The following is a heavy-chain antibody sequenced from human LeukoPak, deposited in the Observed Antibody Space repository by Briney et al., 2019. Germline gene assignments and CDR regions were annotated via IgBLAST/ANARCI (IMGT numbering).Heavy chain of an antibody. V-gene: IGHV1-2*02. CDR1: GYTFTAYH. CDR3: ARVHMGDYGMNV. CDR2: MSDRGTP. J-gene: IGHJ6*02. Sequence: ASVKVSCKASGYTFTAYHIHWVRQAPGQGLEWMGYMSDRGTPKSAQKFQDRVTVTRDTSITTAYMELNRLKSDDSAVYYCARVHMGDYGMNVWGQGTTVTVSS.